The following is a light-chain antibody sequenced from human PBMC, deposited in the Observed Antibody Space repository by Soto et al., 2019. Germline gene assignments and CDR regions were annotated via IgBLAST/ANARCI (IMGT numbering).Light chain of an antibody. CDR3: SSYTSSTTDV. CDR2: DVS. CDR1: SSDVGGYTF. Sequence: QSVLTQPASVSGSPGQSITISCTGTSSDVGGYTFVSWYQQHPGKAPKLMIYDVSNRPSGVSNRFSGSKSGNTASLTISGLQAEDEADYYCSSYTSSTTDVFGTGTQLTVL. V-gene: IGLV2-14*01. J-gene: IGLJ1*01.